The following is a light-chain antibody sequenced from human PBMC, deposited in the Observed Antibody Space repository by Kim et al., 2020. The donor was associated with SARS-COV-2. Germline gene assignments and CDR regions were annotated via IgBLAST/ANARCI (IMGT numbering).Light chain of an antibody. J-gene: IGKJ2*01. Sequence: SASVGDRVTITCQASLDIRNYLNWYQQKPRKAPKLLIYDASDLEAGVPSRFSGSGAGSHFTFTITSLQPEDVATYYCQQYDNLPHTFGQGTKLEI. CDR1: LDIRNY. CDR3: QQYDNLPHT. V-gene: IGKV1-33*01. CDR2: DAS.